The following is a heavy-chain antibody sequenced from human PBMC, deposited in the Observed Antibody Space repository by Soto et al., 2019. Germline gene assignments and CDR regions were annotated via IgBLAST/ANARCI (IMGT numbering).Heavy chain of an antibody. V-gene: IGHV3-23*01. Sequence: GSLRLSCAASGFTFSGSTIHWVRQTSGKGLEWVSAISGSGGSTYYADSVKGRFTISRDNSKNTLYLQMNSLRAEDTAVYYCANSPKTGTTLPDYWGQGTLVTVSS. CDR3: ANSPKTGTTLPDY. CDR2: ISGSGGST. J-gene: IGHJ4*02. CDR1: GFTFSGST. D-gene: IGHD1-7*01.